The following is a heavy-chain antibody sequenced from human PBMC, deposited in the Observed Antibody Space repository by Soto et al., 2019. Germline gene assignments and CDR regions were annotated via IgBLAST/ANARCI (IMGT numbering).Heavy chain of an antibody. CDR1: GFTFSSYA. Sequence: GGSLRLSCAASGFTFSSYAMSWVRQAPGKELEWVSAISGSGGSTYYADSVKGRFTISRDNSKNTLYLQMNSLRAEDTAVYYCAKRGNYGDNKSLDYWGQGTLVTVSS. CDR2: ISGSGGST. V-gene: IGHV3-23*01. CDR3: AKRGNYGDNKSLDY. J-gene: IGHJ4*02. D-gene: IGHD4-17*01.